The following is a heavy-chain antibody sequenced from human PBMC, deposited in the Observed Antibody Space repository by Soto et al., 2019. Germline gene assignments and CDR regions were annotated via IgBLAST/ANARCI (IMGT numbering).Heavy chain of an antibody. V-gene: IGHV3-66*01. CDR3: ARSQSYADYSAFDY. D-gene: IGHD4-17*01. CDR1: GFTVSSNY. J-gene: IGHJ4*02. CDR2: IYSAGNT. Sequence: EVQLVESGGGLVQPGGSLRLSCAASGFTVSSNYMSWVRQAPGKGLEWVSVIYSAGNTYYADSVKGRFTISRDNSKNTVYLQMNSLRAEDTAVYYCARSQSYADYSAFDYWGQGTLVTVSS.